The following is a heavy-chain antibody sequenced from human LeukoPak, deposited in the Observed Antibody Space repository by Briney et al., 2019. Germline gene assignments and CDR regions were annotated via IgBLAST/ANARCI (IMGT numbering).Heavy chain of an antibody. CDR3: ATTKGYSSGWYGGLDY. Sequence: SETLSLTCSVSGASIRSYSWSWLRQPAGKGLEWIGRIHTSASTEYNPSLKSRVTMSVDTSKNQFSLKLSSVTAADTAVYYCATTKGYSSGWYGGLDYWGQGTLVTVSS. CDR1: GASIRSYS. D-gene: IGHD6-19*01. J-gene: IGHJ4*02. CDR2: IHTSAST. V-gene: IGHV4-4*07.